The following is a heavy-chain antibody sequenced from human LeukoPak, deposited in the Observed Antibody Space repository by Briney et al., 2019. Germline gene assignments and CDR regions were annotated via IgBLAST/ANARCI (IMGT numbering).Heavy chain of an antibody. J-gene: IGHJ4*02. Sequence: PGGSLRLSCAASGFTFSSYTMNWVRQAPGKGLEWVSSITSSSSYIYYADSVKGRFTISRDNAKNSLCLQMNSLRPEDTAVYYCAKDDAWLQYGDWGRGTLVTVSS. D-gene: IGHD5-24*01. CDR2: ITSSSSYI. CDR3: AKDDAWLQYGD. CDR1: GFTFSSYT. V-gene: IGHV3-21*04.